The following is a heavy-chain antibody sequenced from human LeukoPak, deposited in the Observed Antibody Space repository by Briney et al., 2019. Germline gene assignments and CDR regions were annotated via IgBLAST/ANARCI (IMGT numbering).Heavy chain of an antibody. D-gene: IGHD6-6*01. Sequence: PGGSLRLPCAASGFTFSSYWVHWVRQAPGKGLVWVSRISTDGSSTNSADSVKGRLTISRDNAKNTLYLQMNSLRAEDTAVYYCVREYSSSSGRALDIWGQGTMVTVSP. CDR3: VREYSSSSGRALDI. CDR2: ISTDGSST. CDR1: GFTFSSYW. J-gene: IGHJ3*02. V-gene: IGHV3-74*01.